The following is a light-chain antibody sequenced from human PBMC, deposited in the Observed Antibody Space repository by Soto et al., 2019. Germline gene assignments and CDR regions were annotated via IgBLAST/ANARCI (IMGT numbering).Light chain of an antibody. J-gene: IGLJ2*01. CDR1: SGHSSYA. V-gene: IGLV4-69*01. Sequence: QPVLTQSPSASASLGASVKLTCTLSSGHSSYAIAWHQQQPEKGPRYLMKLHSDGSHSKGDGIPDRFSGSSSGPERYLTISSLQSEYEADYYCQTWGTGIIVFGGGTKVTVL. CDR3: QTWGTGIIV. CDR2: LHSDGSH.